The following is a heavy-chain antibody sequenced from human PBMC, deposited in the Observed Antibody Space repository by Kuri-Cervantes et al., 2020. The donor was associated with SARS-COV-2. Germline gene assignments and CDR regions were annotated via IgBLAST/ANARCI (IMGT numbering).Heavy chain of an antibody. J-gene: IGHJ4*02. CDR3: ARDCGGDCSQYLFDY. CDR2: ISSSSSTI. V-gene: IGHV3-48*01. Sequence: GGSLRLSCAASGFTFSSYSMNWVRQAPGKGLEWVSYISSSSSTIYYADSVKGRFTISRDNAKNSLYLQMNSLRAEDTAVYYCARDCGGDCSQYLFDYWGQGTPVTVSS. D-gene: IGHD2-21*01. CDR1: GFTFSSYS.